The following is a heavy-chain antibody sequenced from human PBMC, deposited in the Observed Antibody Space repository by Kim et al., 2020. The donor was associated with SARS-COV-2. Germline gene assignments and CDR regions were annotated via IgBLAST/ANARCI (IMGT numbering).Heavy chain of an antibody. D-gene: IGHD3-22*01. CDR2: IKQDGSEK. V-gene: IGHV3-7*03. Sequence: GGSLRLSCAASGFTFSSYWMSWVRQAPGKGLEWVANIKQDGSEKYYVDSVKGRFTISRDNAKNSLYLQMNSLRAEDTAVYYCATTYYYDSSGYVGYFDLWGRGTLVTVSS. J-gene: IGHJ2*01. CDR1: GFTFSSYW. CDR3: ATTYYYDSSGYVGYFDL.